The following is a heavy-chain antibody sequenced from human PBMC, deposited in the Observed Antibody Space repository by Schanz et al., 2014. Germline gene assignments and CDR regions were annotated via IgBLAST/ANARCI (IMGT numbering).Heavy chain of an antibody. D-gene: IGHD4-17*01. CDR1: RFTFSDYW. CDR3: AKDPHKDYGGKPQTFDI. CDR2: MNQDGSVK. Sequence: EVQLVESGGGLVQPGGSLRLSCAASRFTFSDYWMSWVRQAPGKGLEWVANMNQDGSVKNYVDSVKGRFTISRDNSKNILYLQMNSLRAEDTALYYCAKDPHKDYGGKPQTFDIWGQGTMVTVSS. V-gene: IGHV3-7*04. J-gene: IGHJ3*02.